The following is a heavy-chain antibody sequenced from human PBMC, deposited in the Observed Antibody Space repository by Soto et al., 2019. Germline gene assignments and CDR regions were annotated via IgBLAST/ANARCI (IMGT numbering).Heavy chain of an antibody. CDR1: GFTFGFYA. CDR2: ISGSGGTT. V-gene: IGHV3-23*01. D-gene: IGHD3-10*01. CDR3: AKDPYGSGSYFDY. J-gene: IGHJ4*02. Sequence: EVQLLESGGGLVQPGGSLRLSCAASGFTFGFYAMSWVRQAPGTGLEWVSTISGSGGTTYYSDSVKGRFTISRDHSKNTLYLQMNSLRAEDTAVYYCAKDPYGSGSYFDYWGQGTLVTVSS.